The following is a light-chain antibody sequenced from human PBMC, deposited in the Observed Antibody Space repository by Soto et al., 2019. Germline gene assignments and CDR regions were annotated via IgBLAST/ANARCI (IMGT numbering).Light chain of an antibody. Sequence: QSALTQPASVSGSPGQSITISCTGTNSDVGAYNFVSWYQHHPGKAPKLMIYDVSSRPSGVSHRFSGSKSGNTASLTISGLQAEDEADYYCSSYTTSRVLRYVFGTGTQLTVL. CDR1: NSDVGAYNF. V-gene: IGLV2-14*03. J-gene: IGLJ1*01. CDR3: SSYTTSRVLRYV. CDR2: DVS.